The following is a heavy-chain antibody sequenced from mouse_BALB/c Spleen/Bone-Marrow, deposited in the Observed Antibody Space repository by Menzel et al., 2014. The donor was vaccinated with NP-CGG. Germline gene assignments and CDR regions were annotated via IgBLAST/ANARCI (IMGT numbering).Heavy chain of an antibody. Sequence: QVQFQQLGAALVKPGASVQLSCKASVYTFTSYWMHWVKQRPGQGLEWIGEINPSNGRTNYNEKFKTKATLTVDKSSNTAYMQLSRLTSEDSAVCYCARKGAKYEDFWGQGTTLTVSS. J-gene: IGHJ2*01. V-gene: IGHV1S81*02. CDR2: INPSNGRT. D-gene: IGHD2-14*01. CDR3: ARKGAKYEDF. CDR1: VYTFTSYW.